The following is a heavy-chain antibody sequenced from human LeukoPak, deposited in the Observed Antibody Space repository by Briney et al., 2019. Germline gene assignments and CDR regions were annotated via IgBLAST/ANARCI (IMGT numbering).Heavy chain of an antibody. J-gene: IGHJ3*02. CDR1: GGSFRGYY. Sequence: PSETLSLTCAVYGGSFRGYYWSWIRQPPGKGLEWIGEINHSGSTNYNPSLKSRVSISVDTSKNQFSLKLSSLTAADTAVYYCALVVNDAFDIWGQGTMVTVSS. V-gene: IGHV4-34*01. D-gene: IGHD2-15*01. CDR2: INHSGST. CDR3: ALVVNDAFDI.